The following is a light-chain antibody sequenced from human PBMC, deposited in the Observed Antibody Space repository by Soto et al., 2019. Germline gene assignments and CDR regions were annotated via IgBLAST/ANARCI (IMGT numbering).Light chain of an antibody. V-gene: IGLV2-14*01. J-gene: IGLJ1*01. CDR2: DVS. Sequence: QSVLTQPASVSGSPGQSITISCTGTSSDVGGYNYVSWYQQHPGKAPKLMIYDVSNRPSGLSNRFSGSKPGNTASLTISGLQTEDEADYFCSSYRSSGTSYVFGTGTKLTVL. CDR1: SSDVGGYNY. CDR3: SSYRSSGTSYV.